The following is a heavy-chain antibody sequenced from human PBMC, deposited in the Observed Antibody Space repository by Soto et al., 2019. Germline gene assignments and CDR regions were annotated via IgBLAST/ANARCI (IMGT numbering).Heavy chain of an antibody. V-gene: IGHV1-69*13. Sequence: WASVKVSCKASGGTFSSYAISWVRQAPGQGLEWMGGIIPIFGTANYAQKFQGRVTITADESTSTAYMELSSLRSEDTAVYYCARGLDQGVGSLDYRGQGTLVTGS. CDR3: ARGLDQGVGSLDY. CDR1: GGTFSSYA. J-gene: IGHJ4*02. D-gene: IGHD6-19*01. CDR2: IIPIFGTA.